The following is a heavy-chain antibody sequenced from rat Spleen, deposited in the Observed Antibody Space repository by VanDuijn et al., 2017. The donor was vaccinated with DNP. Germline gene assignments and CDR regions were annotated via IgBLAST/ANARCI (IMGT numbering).Heavy chain of an antibody. CDR2: ITYDGGST. V-gene: IGHV5-20*01. D-gene: IGHD1-1*01. CDR3: ASLLLPNWFTY. CDR1: GFTFSDYY. J-gene: IGHJ3*01. Sequence: EVQLVESGGGLVQPGRSLRLSCAASGFTFSDYYMAWVRQAPTKGLEWVAYITYDGGSTYYPDSVRGRFTISRDNAENTVYLQMSSLRSEETATYYCASLLLPNWFTYWGQGTLVTVSS.